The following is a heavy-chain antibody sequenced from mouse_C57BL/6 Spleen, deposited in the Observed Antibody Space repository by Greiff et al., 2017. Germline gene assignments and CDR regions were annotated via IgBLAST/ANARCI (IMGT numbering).Heavy chain of an antibody. D-gene: IGHD2-1*01. CDR3: ARPSGNYVSAMDY. V-gene: IGHV5-6*01. J-gene: IGHJ4*01. Sequence: EVKLMESGGDLVKPGGSLKLSCAASGFTFSSYGMSWVRQTPDKRLEWVATISSGGNYTYYPDSVKGRFTISRDNAKNTLYLQMSSLKSEDTAMYYCARPSGNYVSAMDYWGQGTSVTVSS. CDR1: GFTFSSYG. CDR2: ISSGGNYT.